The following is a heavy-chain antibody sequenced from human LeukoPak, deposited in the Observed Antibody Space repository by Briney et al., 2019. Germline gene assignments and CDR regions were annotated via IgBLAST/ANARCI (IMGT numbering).Heavy chain of an antibody. D-gene: IGHD2-21*02. V-gene: IGHV1-2*02. CDR3: ARDVRGRVVGGWNRIVATIYCGGDCYSYYFDY. CDR1: GYTFTGYY. Sequence: GASVKVSCKASGYTFTGYYMHWVRQAPGQGLEWMGWINPNSGGTNYAQKFQGRVTMTRDTSISTAYMELSRLRSDDTAVYYCARDVRGRVVGGWNRIVATIYCGGDCYSYYFDYWGQGTLVTVSS. CDR2: INPNSGGT. J-gene: IGHJ4*02.